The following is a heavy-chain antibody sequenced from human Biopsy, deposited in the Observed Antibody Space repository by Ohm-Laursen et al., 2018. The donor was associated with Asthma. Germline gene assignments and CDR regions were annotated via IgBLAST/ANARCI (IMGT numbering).Heavy chain of an antibody. Sequence: SVKVSCKAPGGTFSNFAISWVRQAPGQGLEWLGGIMTVFGTTSHAQKFQGRVTITADESTSTAYMEVTSLRSEDTAIYYCARCQVGYSSGWSLLLKKIYYSGMDVWGQGTAVIVSS. J-gene: IGHJ6*02. CDR1: GGTFSNFA. CDR3: ARCQVGYSSGWSLLLKKIYYSGMDV. V-gene: IGHV1-69*13. CDR2: IMTVFGTT. D-gene: IGHD6-19*01.